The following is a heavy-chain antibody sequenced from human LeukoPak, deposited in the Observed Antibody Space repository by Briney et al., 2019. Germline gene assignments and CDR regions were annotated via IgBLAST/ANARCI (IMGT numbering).Heavy chain of an antibody. CDR3: ATARKMVRQPKFRNNWFDP. CDR2: FDPEDGET. CDR1: GYTLTELS. Sequence: ASVTVSCKVSGYTLTELSMHWVRQAPGKGLEWMGGFDPEDGETIYAQKFQGRVTMTEDTSTDTAYMELSSLRSEDTAVYYCATARKMVRQPKFRNNWFDPWGQGTLVTVSS. J-gene: IGHJ5*02. V-gene: IGHV1-24*01. D-gene: IGHD3-10*01.